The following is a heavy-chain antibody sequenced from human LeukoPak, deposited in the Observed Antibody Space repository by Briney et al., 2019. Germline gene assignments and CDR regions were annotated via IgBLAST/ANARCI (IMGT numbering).Heavy chain of an antibody. CDR1: GFTFSGYE. CDR3: ARGGRDGYNWFDY. V-gene: IGHV3-48*03. Sequence: GGSLRLSCAASGFTFSGYEMNWVRQAPGKGLEWVSYISSSGSTIYYADSVKGRFTISRDNAKNSLYLQMNSLRAEDTAVYYCARGGRDGYNWFDYWGQGTLVTVSS. D-gene: IGHD5-24*01. CDR2: ISSSGSTI. J-gene: IGHJ4*02.